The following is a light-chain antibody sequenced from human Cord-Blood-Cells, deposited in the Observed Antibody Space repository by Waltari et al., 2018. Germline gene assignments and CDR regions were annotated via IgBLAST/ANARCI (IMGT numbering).Light chain of an antibody. CDR1: QSVSSN. Sequence: EIVMTQSPATLSVSPGERATLSCRASQSVSSNLAWYQQKPGQAPRLLIYGASTRATGIPARFSGSESVTEFTLTISSLQSEDVAVYYCQQYNNWPLTFGGGTKVEIK. J-gene: IGKJ4*01. V-gene: IGKV3-15*01. CDR2: GAS. CDR3: QQYNNWPLT.